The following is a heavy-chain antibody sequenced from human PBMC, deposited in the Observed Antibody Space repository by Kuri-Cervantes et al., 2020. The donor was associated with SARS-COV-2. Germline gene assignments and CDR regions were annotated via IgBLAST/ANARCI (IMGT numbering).Heavy chain of an antibody. Sequence: ASVKVSCKASGYTFTGYYMHWVRQAPGQGLEWMGWINPNSGGTNYAQKFQGRVTMTRDTSISTAYMELSRLRSDDTAVYYCARGYGSGSEPVISDYWGQGTLVTVSS. CDR1: GYTFTGYY. CDR2: INPNSGGT. CDR3: ARGYGSGSEPVISDY. V-gene: IGHV1-2*02. D-gene: IGHD3-10*01. J-gene: IGHJ4*02.